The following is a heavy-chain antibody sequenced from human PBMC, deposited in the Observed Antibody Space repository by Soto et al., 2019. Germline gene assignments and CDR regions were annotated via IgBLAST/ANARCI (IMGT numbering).Heavy chain of an antibody. D-gene: IGHD5-18*01. CDR2: INPNSGGT. CDR3: ARDNRQVDTAMATNGHGMDV. CDR1: GYTFTGYY. Sequence: ASVKVSCKASGYTFTGYYMHWVRQAPGQGLEWMGWINPNSGGTNYAQKFQGWVTMTRDTSISTAYMELSRLRSDDTAVYYCARDNRQVDTAMATNGHGMDVWGQGTTVTVSS. V-gene: IGHV1-2*04. J-gene: IGHJ6*02.